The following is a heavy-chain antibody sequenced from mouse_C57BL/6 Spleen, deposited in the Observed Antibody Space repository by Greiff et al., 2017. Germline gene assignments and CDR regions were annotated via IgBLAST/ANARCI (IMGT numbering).Heavy chain of an antibody. D-gene: IGHD3-3*01. CDR2: INPGSGGT. Sequence: QVQLQQSGAELVRPGTSVKVSCKASGYAFTNYLIEWVKQRPGQGLEWIGVINPGSGGTNYNEKFKGKATLTVDKSSSTAYMQLSSLTSEGSAVYFGGRGGRDAMDYWGQGTSVTVSS. CDR3: GRGGRDAMDY. V-gene: IGHV1-54*01. CDR1: GYAFTNYL. J-gene: IGHJ4*01.